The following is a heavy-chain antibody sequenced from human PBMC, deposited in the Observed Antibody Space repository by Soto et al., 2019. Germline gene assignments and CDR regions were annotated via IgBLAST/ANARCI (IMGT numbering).Heavy chain of an antibody. CDR3: AKGGYSSTWYRH. CDR2: ISGSGGST. D-gene: IGHD6-13*01. V-gene: IGHV3-23*01. Sequence: EVQLLESGGGLVQPGGSLRLSCAASGFTFSSYAMSWVRQAPGKGLEWVSAISGSGGSTYYADSVKGRFTISRDNSKNTLYLQMNSLRAGDTAVYYCAKGGYSSTWYRHWGQGTLVTVSS. CDR1: GFTFSSYA. J-gene: IGHJ4*02.